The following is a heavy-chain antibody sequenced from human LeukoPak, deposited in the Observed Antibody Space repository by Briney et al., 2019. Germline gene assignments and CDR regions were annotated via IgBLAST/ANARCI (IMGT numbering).Heavy chain of an antibody. CDR1: GFTFSTYW. CDR3: ARVYTGNRWHFDY. Sequence: AGVSPRLSCAASGFTFSTYWMSWVRQAPGKGLECVANIKRDGSEKYYVDSVKGRFTIFRDDAKSSLYLQMNSLRAEDTAVYFCARVYTGNRWHFDYWGQGTLVTVSS. V-gene: IGHV3-7*03. J-gene: IGHJ4*02. D-gene: IGHD2-2*02. CDR2: IKRDGSEK.